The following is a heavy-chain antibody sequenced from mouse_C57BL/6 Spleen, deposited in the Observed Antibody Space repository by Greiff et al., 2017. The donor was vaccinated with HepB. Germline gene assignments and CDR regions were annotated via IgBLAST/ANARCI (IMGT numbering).Heavy chain of an antibody. J-gene: IGHJ3*01. CDR2: INPSTGGT. V-gene: IGHV1-42*01. D-gene: IGHD2-3*01. Sequence: DVQLQESGPELVKPGASVKISCKASGYSFTGYYMNWVKQSPEKSLEWIGEINPSTGGTTYNQKFKAKATLTVDKSSSTAYMQLKSLTSEDSAVYYCARSYDGYYLAWFAYWGQGTLVTVSA. CDR3: ARSYDGYYLAWFAY. CDR1: GYSFTGYY.